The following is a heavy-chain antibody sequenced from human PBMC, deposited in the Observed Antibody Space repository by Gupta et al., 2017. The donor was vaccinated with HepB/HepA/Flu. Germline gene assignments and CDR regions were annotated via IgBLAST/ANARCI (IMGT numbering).Heavy chain of an antibody. CDR2: IRSKGKSYAT. Sequence: EAQLGESGGGLIQPGGSLKLSCAASGFSFSGSAVHWVRQASGKGLEWVGRIRSKGKSYATAYAASVKGRFTISRDDAKNTAYLQMNSLKTEDTAVYYCTRHEDFWSGSNNWFDPWGQGTLVTVSS. CDR3: TRHEDFWSGSNNWFDP. CDR1: GFSFSGSA. D-gene: IGHD3-3*01. V-gene: IGHV3-73*02. J-gene: IGHJ5*02.